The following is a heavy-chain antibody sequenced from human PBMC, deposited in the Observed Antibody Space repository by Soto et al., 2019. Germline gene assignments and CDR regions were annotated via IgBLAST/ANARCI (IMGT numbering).Heavy chain of an antibody. Sequence: QVQLVQSGAEVKKPGSSVKVSCKASGGTFSSYAISWVRQAPGQGLEWMGGIIPIFGTANYAQKFQGRVTITADESTSTAYMERSSLRSEDTAVYYCAIRSPGIAAAGPFFDYWGQGTLVTVSS. V-gene: IGHV1-69*01. CDR1: GGTFSSYA. D-gene: IGHD6-13*01. CDR2: IIPIFGTA. J-gene: IGHJ4*02. CDR3: AIRSPGIAAAGPFFDY.